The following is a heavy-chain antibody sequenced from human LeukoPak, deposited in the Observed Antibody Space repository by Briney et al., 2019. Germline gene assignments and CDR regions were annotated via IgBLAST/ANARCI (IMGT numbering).Heavy chain of an antibody. CDR1: SYSIISGYY. V-gene: IGHV4-38-2*01. CDR3: ARAPRFLEWFPYYYYMDV. D-gene: IGHD3-3*01. Sequence: PSETLSLTCAVSSYSIISGYYWGWIRQPPGKGLEWIGTIYHSGSTYYNPSLKSRVTISVDTSKSQFSLKLSSVTAADTAVYYCARAPRFLEWFPYYYYMDVWGKGTTVTVSS. J-gene: IGHJ6*03. CDR2: IYHSGST.